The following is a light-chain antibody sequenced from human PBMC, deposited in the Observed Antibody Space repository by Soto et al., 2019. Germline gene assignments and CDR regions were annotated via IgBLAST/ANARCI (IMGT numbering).Light chain of an antibody. J-gene: IGKJ1*01. CDR1: QSVSSIF. Sequence: EIVLTQSPGTLSLSPGERATLSCRASQSVSSIFLAWYQHKPGQAPRLLIYGASTRATGIPDRFSGSGSGTVFILTISRLEPEDFAVYYCQQYGSSPRTFGHGTRVEIK. CDR2: GAS. V-gene: IGKV3-20*01. CDR3: QQYGSSPRT.